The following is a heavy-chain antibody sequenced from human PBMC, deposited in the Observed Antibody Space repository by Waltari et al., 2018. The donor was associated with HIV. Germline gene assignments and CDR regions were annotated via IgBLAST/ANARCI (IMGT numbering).Heavy chain of an antibody. CDR3: ARWDDFWSGYLHPYGLDV. V-gene: IGHV3-48*01. J-gene: IGHJ6*02. D-gene: IGHD3-3*01. CDR1: GFSFSSYS. CDR2: ITVSGDTM. Sequence: EVQLVESGGGLVQPGGSLRLACVASGFSFSSYSMHRVRQAPGKGLEWVAFITVSGDTMYYADSVKGRFTISRDNANNSLFLQMNSLRGDDTAEYYCARWDDFWSGYLHPYGLDVWGQGTTVTVSS.